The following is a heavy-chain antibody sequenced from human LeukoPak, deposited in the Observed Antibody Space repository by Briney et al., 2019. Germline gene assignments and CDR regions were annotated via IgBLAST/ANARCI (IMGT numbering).Heavy chain of an antibody. CDR1: GFTFSSYW. Sequence: GGSLRLSCAASGFTFSSYWMSWVRQAPGKGLEWVANIKQDGSEKYYVDSVKGRFTISRDNAKNSLYLQMNSLRAEDTAVYYCAGEVGYSSSWANYYYYYYMDVWGKGTTVTVSS. CDR2: IKQDGSEK. D-gene: IGHD6-13*01. V-gene: IGHV3-7*01. CDR3: AGEVGYSSSWANYYYYYYMDV. J-gene: IGHJ6*03.